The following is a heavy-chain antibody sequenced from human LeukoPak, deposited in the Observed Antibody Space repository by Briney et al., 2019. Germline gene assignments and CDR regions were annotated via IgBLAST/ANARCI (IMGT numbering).Heavy chain of an antibody. Sequence: PGGSLRLSCAASGFTFSTYWMSWVRQAPGKGLEWVANIKQDGSEKYYVDSVKGRFTISRDSGKNSLFLQMNSLRAEDTAVYYCASEKYSSSPGIFDYWGQGTLVTVSS. V-gene: IGHV3-7*01. CDR3: ASEKYSSSPGIFDY. CDR1: GFTFSTYW. D-gene: IGHD6-6*01. J-gene: IGHJ4*02. CDR2: IKQDGSEK.